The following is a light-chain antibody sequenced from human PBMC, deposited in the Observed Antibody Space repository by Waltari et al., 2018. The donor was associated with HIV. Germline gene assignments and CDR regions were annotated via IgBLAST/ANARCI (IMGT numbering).Light chain of an antibody. Sequence: QSALTQPASVSGSPGQSITISCTGTSSDVGGYNYFPWYQQHPGKAPKLMIYDVSNRPSGVSNRFSGSKSGNTASLTISGLQAEDEADYYCSSYTSSSTFWVFGGGTKLTVL. CDR3: SSYTSSSTFWV. V-gene: IGLV2-14*01. CDR1: SSDVGGYNY. J-gene: IGLJ3*02. CDR2: DVS.